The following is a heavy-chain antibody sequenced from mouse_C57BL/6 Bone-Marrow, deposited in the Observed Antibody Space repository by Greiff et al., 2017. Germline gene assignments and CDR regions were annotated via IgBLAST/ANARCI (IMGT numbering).Heavy chain of an antibody. V-gene: IGHV14-4*01. D-gene: IGHD1-1*01. Sequence: EVKLVESGAELVRPGASVQLSCTASGFNIKDDYMHWVKQRPEQGLEWIGWIDPENGDTEYASKFQGKATITADTSSNTAYLQLSSLTSEDTAVYYCTTAITTVVADDWGQGTTLTVAS. CDR2: IDPENGDT. J-gene: IGHJ2*01. CDR3: TTAITTVVADD. CDR1: GFNIKDDY.